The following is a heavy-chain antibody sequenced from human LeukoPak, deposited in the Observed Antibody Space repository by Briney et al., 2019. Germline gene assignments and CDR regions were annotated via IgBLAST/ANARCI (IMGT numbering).Heavy chain of an antibody. CDR3: ARGSPRPYYDFWSGYYNWFDP. V-gene: IGHV3-23*01. CDR2: IRGSGDGT. Sequence: PGGSLRLSCVGSGFTFSSYAMTWVRQAPGKGLEWVSSIRGSGDGTSYADSVKGRFTISRDNSKNTLYLQMNSLRAEDTAVYYCARGSPRPYYDFWSGYYNWFDPWGQGTLVTVSS. J-gene: IGHJ5*02. CDR1: GFTFSSYA. D-gene: IGHD3-3*01.